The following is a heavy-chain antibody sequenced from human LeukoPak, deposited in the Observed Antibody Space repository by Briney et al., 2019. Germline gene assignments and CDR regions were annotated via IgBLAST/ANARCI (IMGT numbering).Heavy chain of an antibody. CDR2: IRHDGNNK. J-gene: IGHJ4*02. V-gene: IGHV3-30*02. CDR1: GFTFSTYG. Sequence: QPGGSLRLSCATSGFTFSTYGMHSVRQAPGKGLEWVAFIRHDGNNKYYADSVKGRFTISRDNSRNTLYLQMNSLRAEDTAVYYCANSWDVWYWGQGTLVSVSS. CDR3: ANSWDVWY. D-gene: IGHD3-16*01.